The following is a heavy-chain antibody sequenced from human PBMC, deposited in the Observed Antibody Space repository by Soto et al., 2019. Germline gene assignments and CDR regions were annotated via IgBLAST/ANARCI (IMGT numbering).Heavy chain of an antibody. D-gene: IGHD4-17*01. V-gene: IGHV1-58*01. CDR3: AASTTVVTTYYHYGMDV. CDR2: IVVGSGNT. CDR1: GFTFTSSA. J-gene: IGHJ6*02. Sequence: QMQLVQSGPEVKKPGTSLKVSCKASGFTFTSSAVQWVRQARGQRLEWIGWIVVGSGNTNYAQKFQERVTITRDMSISTAYMELSSLRSEDTAVYYCAASTTVVTTYYHYGMDVWGQGTTVTVSS.